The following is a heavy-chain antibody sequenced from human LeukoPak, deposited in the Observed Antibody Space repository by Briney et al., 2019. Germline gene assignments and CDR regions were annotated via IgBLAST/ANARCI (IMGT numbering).Heavy chain of an antibody. V-gene: IGHV7-4-1*04. CDR2: INTNTGNP. J-gene: IGHJ4*02. D-gene: IGHD3-10*01. CDR1: GYTFTSYG. CDR3: TLGSY. Sequence: APVKVSCKASGYTFTSYGISWVRQAPGQGLEWMGWINTNTGNPSYARDFTGRFVFSLDTSVNLAFLQINNLKAEDTAFYYCTLGSYWGQGTLVTVSS.